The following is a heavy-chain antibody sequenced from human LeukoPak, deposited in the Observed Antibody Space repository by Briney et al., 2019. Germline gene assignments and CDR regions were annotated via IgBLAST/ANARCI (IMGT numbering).Heavy chain of an antibody. CDR1: GDSVSSNSAA. CDR3: ARDEYSYGYGGYYYGMDV. J-gene: IGHJ6*04. D-gene: IGHD5-18*01. Sequence: SQTLSLTCAISGDSVSSNSAAWNWIRQSPSRGLEWLGRTYYRSKWYNDYAVSVKSRITINPDTSKSQFSLQLNSVTPEDTAVYYCARDEYSYGYGGYYYGMDVWGKGTTVTVSS. V-gene: IGHV6-1*01. CDR2: TYYRSKWYN.